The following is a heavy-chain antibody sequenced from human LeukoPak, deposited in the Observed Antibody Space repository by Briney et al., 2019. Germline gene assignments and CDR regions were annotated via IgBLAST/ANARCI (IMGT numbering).Heavy chain of an antibody. CDR3: ARSRLQLVEFDY. V-gene: IGHV3-7*01. CDR2: IKQDGSEK. Sequence: GGSLRLSCVVSGFSFSTYWMSWVRQAPGKGLEWVANIKQDGSEKYYVDSVKGRFTISRDNAKNSLYLQMNSLRAEDTAVYYCARSRLQLVEFDYWGQGTLVTVSS. D-gene: IGHD4-11*01. J-gene: IGHJ4*02. CDR1: GFSFSTYW.